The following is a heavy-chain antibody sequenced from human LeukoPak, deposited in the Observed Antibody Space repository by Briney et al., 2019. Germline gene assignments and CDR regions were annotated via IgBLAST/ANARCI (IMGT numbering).Heavy chain of an antibody. V-gene: IGHV4-59*01. Sequence: PSETLSLTCTVSGGSISSYYWSWIRQPPGKGLEWIGYIYYSGSTNYNPSLKSRVTISVDTSKNQFSLKLSSVTAADTAVYYCARVEGSGWPMGGPYYFDYWGQGTLVTVSS. CDR1: GGSISSYY. CDR3: ARVEGSGWPMGGPYYFDY. CDR2: IYYSGST. J-gene: IGHJ4*02. D-gene: IGHD6-19*01.